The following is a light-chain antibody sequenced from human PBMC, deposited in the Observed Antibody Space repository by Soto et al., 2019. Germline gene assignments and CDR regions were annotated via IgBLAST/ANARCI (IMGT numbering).Light chain of an antibody. CDR2: EVS. CDR1: SSDVGGYNY. J-gene: IGLJ1*01. V-gene: IGLV2-14*01. CDR3: SSYTSSSTRV. Sequence: QSALTQPASVSGSPGQSITISCTGTSSDVGGYNYVSWYQQHPGKDPKLMIYEVSNRPSGVSNRFSGSKSGNTASLTISGLQAEYEADYDCSSYTSSSTRVFGTGTKLTVL.